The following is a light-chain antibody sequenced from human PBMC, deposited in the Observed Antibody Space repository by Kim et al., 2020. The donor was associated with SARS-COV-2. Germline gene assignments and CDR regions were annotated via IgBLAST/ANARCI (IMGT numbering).Light chain of an antibody. Sequence: AWGQTGRITCQGDSLRSYSASWYQQKPGQAPVLVIYGKNNRPSGIPDRFSGSSSGTTASLTITGAQAEDEADYYCNSRDSSGNHVIFGGGTKLTVL. CDR1: SLRSYS. CDR2: GKN. V-gene: IGLV3-19*01. J-gene: IGLJ2*01. CDR3: NSRDSSGNHVI.